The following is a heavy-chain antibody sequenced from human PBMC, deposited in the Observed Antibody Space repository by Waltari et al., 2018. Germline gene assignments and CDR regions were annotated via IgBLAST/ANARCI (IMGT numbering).Heavy chain of an antibody. V-gene: IGHV4-61*09. J-gene: IGHJ3*02. Sequence: QVQLQESGPGLVKPSQTLSLTCTVSVGSISSGSYYCSWIRQPAGKGLEWIGYIYTSGSTNYNPSLKSRVTISVDTYKNQFVLKLGSVTAADTAVYYCARGRRERWLQVRWTDAFDIWGQGTMVTVSS. D-gene: IGHD5-12*01. CDR2: IYTSGST. CDR3: ARGRRERWLQVRWTDAFDI. CDR1: VGSISSGSYY.